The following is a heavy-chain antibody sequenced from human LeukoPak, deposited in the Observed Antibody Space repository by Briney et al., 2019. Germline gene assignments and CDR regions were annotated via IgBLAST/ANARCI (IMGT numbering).Heavy chain of an antibody. CDR3: ARVAWIPIGGVIVTAFDY. CDR1: GGSISGDSW. V-gene: IGHV4-4*02. D-gene: IGHD3-16*02. J-gene: IGHJ4*02. Sequence: SETLSLTCAVSGGSISGDSWWSWVRQSPGKGLEWIGEIHHSGDTDYNSSLKSRVTISLDKSKTQFSLTLSSVTAADTAVYYCARVAWIPIGGVIVTAFDYWGQGTLVTVSS. CDR2: IHHSGDT.